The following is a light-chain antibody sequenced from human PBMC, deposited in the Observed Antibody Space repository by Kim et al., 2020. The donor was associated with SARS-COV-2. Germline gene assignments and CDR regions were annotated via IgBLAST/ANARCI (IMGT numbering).Light chain of an antibody. CDR1: QGIISF. Sequence: ASVGDSVTITCRASQGIISFLAWFQQKPGKAPKLLIYAASTLESGVPSRFSGSGSGTEFARTISSLQPEDFATYSCQQLSSYPRTFGGGTKVDIK. J-gene: IGKJ4*01. V-gene: IGKV1-9*01. CDR2: AAS. CDR3: QQLSSYPRT.